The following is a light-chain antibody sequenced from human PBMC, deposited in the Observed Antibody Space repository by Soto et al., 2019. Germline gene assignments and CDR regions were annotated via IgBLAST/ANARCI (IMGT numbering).Light chain of an antibody. CDR3: QQCYSPPWT. J-gene: IGKJ1*01. V-gene: IGKV4-1*01. CDR1: QSVLVSSMNENC. CDR2: WAS. Sequence: DIVMTQSPAALAVSLGERAAIKCKSSQSVLVSSMNENCLGWYQQKPGQPPKLLIYWASTRASGVPDRFSGSGSGTDFTLTITNLQAVDVALYYCQQCYSPPWTFGQGTKVEIK.